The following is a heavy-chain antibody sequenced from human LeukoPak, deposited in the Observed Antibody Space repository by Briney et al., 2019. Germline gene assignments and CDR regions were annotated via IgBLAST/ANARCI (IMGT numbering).Heavy chain of an antibody. CDR2: ISGSGGST. V-gene: IGHV3-23*01. CDR1: GFTFSSYA. J-gene: IGHJ6*02. D-gene: IGHD2-2*01. Sequence: GASLRLSCAASGFTFSSYAMSWVRQAPGKGLEWGSGISGSGGSTYYADSVKVRFTISRDNSKNTLNLQMNSLRAEDTAIYYCAKNQYQLLHTGPGMDVWGQGTTVTVSS. CDR3: AKNQYQLLHTGPGMDV.